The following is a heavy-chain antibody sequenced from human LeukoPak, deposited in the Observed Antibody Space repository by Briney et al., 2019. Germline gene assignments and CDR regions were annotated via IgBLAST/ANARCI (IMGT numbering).Heavy chain of an antibody. V-gene: IGHV1-69*06. CDR2: IIPIFGTA. Sequence: ASVKVSCKASGGTFSSYAISWVRQAPGQGLEWMGGIIPIFGTANYAQKFQGRVTITADKSTSTAYMELSSLRSEDTAAYYCARDDGNGGYYYYMDVWGKGTTVAVSS. CDR1: GGTFSSYA. J-gene: IGHJ6*03. D-gene: IGHD3-10*01. CDR3: ARDDGNGGYYYYMDV.